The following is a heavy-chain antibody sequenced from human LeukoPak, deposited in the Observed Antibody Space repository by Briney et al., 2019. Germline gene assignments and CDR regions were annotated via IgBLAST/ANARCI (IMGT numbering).Heavy chain of an antibody. Sequence: SETLSLTCTVSGGSISSYYWSWIRQPPGKGLEWIGYIYCSGTTKYNPSLKGRVTISVDTTKNQFSLKLTSVTTADTAVYYCARGDFDSSGGNYYDFWGQGTLVTVSS. CDR1: GGSISSYY. CDR3: ARGDFDSSGGNYYDF. CDR2: IYCSGTT. J-gene: IGHJ4*02. D-gene: IGHD3-9*01. V-gene: IGHV4-59*01.